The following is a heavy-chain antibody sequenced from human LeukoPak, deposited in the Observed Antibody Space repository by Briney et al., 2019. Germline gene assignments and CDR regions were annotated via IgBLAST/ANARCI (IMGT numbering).Heavy chain of an antibody. J-gene: IGHJ4*02. V-gene: IGHV3-30-3*01. Sequence: GGSLRLSCAASGFTFSSYAMHWVRQAPGKGLEWVAVISYDGSNKYYADSVKGRFTISRDNSKNTLYLQMNSLRAEDTAVYYCARDQKKKGGATLDYWGQGTLVTVSS. CDR2: ISYDGSNK. CDR1: GFTFSSYA. D-gene: IGHD1-26*01. CDR3: ARDQKKKGGATLDY.